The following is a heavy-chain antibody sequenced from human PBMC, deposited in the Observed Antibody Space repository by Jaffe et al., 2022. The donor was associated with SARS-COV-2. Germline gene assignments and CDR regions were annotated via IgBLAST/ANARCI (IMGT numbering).Heavy chain of an antibody. D-gene: IGHD4-17*01. CDR1: GYTFTSYD. J-gene: IGHJ3*02. V-gene: IGHV1-8*01. Sequence: QVQLVQSGAEVKKPGASVKVSCKASGYTFTSYDINWVRQATGQGLEWMGWMNPNSGNTGYAQKFQGRVTMTRNTSISTAYMELSSLRSEDTAVYYCARGPYSHTTVTQTADAFDIWGQGTMVTVSS. CDR3: ARGPYSHTTVTQTADAFDI. CDR2: MNPNSGNT.